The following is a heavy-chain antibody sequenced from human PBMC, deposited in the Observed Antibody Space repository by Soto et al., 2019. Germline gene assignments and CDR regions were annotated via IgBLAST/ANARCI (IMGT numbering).Heavy chain of an antibody. D-gene: IGHD2-15*01. J-gene: IGHJ4*02. Sequence: GGSLRLSWAPSGFIFNNYGMHWVRQAPGKALEWVAVISYDGNKKDYGDSVKGRFTISRDNSKNTLYLQMSSLRTEDTAVYYCAKDNCSGGDCFSRFDCWGQGTRVTVSS. CDR1: GFIFNNYG. CDR3: AKDNCSGGDCFSRFDC. CDR2: ISYDGNKK. V-gene: IGHV3-30*18.